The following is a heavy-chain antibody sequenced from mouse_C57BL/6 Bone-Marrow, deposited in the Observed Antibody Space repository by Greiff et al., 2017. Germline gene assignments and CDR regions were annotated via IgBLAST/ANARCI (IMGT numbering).Heavy chain of an antibody. CDR3: AREGIPYWYFDD. CDR2: IDPSDSYT. D-gene: IGHD5-2*01. J-gene: IGHJ1*03. V-gene: IGHV1-69*01. Sequence: VQLQQPGAELVMPGASVKLSCKASGYTFTSYWMHWVKQRPGQGLEWIGEIDPSDSYTNYNQKFKGKSTLTVDKSSSTAYMQLSSLTSEDSAVYCCAREGIPYWYFDDWGKGTTVTVSS. CDR1: GYTFTSYW.